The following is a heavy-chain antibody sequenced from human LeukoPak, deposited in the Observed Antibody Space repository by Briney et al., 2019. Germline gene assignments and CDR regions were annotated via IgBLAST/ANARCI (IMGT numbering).Heavy chain of an antibody. V-gene: IGHV1-24*01. CDR1: GYTLTELS. Sequence: ASVKVSCKVSGYTLTELSMHWVRQAPGKGLEWMGGFYPEDGETIYAQKFQGRVTMTEDTSTDTAYMELSSLRSEDTAVYYCATVPTGGYYGSGSLDYWGQGTLVTVSS. D-gene: IGHD3-10*01. CDR2: FYPEDGET. CDR3: ATVPTGGYYGSGSLDY. J-gene: IGHJ4*02.